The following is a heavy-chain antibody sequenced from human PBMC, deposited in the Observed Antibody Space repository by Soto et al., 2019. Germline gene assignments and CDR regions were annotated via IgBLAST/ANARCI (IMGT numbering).Heavy chain of an antibody. J-gene: IGHJ6*02. CDR1: GGTFGSYA. D-gene: IGHD2-2*01. CDR2: IIPIPGTA. V-gene: IGHV1-69*01. CDR3: ARSQGSSTSLEIYYYYYYGMDV. Sequence: QVQLVQSGAEVKKPGSSVKVSCKASGGTFGSYAISWVRQAPGQGLEWMGGIIPIPGTANYAQKFQGRVTIAADESTSTSYMDLSSLRSEDTAVYYCARSQGSSTSLEIYYYYYYGMDVWGQGTTVTVSS.